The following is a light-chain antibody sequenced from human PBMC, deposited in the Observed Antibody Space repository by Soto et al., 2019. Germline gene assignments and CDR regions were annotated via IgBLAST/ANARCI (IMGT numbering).Light chain of an antibody. CDR3: SSYTGTSSTLYV. J-gene: IGLJ1*01. CDR1: SSDVGRYNY. V-gene: IGLV2-14*01. CDR2: EVS. Sequence: QSALTQPASMSGSPGQSITISCTGSSSDVGRYNYVSWYQQHPGKAPKLVISEVSNRPSGVSDRFSGSKSGNTAPLTISGLQSEDEADYYCSSYTGTSSTLYVFGTGTKVTVL.